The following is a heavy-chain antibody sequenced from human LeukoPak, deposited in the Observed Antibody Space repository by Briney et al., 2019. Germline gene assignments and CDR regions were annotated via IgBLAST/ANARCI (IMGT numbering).Heavy chain of an antibody. CDR2: INPNSGGT. J-gene: IGHJ4*02. CDR3: ARARRWGSSWRPLDY. Sequence: AASVKVSCKASGYTFTGYYMHWVRQAPGQGLEWLGWINPNSGGTNYAQKFQGRVTMTRDTSISTAYMELSRLRSDDTAVCYCARARRWGSSWRPLDYWGQGTLVTVSS. D-gene: IGHD6-13*01. V-gene: IGHV1-2*02. CDR1: GYTFTGYY.